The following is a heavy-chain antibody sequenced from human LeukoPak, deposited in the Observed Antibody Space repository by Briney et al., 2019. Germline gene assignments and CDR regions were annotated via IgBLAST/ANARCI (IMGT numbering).Heavy chain of an antibody. CDR3: ARVAVVNDAFDI. CDR2: INHSGSA. J-gene: IGHJ3*02. CDR1: VGSFSGYY. Sequence: PSETLSLTCAVYVGSFSGYYGCWVCEPLGKGLEWIWEINHSGSANYNPSLKSRVTISVNTSKNQFSLKLSSVTAADTAVYYCARVAVVNDAFDICDQGTMVTVSS. V-gene: IGHV4-34*01.